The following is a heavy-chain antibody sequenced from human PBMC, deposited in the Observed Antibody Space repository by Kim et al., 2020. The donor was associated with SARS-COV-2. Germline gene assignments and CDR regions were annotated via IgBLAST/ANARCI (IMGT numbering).Heavy chain of an antibody. V-gene: IGHV3-30*02. CDR3: AKYKELLWFGELSGMDV. D-gene: IGHD3-10*01. J-gene: IGHJ6*02. Sequence: KGRFHIPRDNSKNTLYLQMNSLRAGDTAVYYCAKYKELLWFGELSGMDVWGQGTTVTVSS.